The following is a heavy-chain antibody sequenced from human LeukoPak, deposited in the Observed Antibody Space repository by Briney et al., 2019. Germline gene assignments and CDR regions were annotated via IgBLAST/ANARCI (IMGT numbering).Heavy chain of an antibody. V-gene: IGHV3-30-3*01. CDR1: GFTFSSYA. D-gene: IGHD3-10*01. J-gene: IGHJ5*02. CDR3: AREKSPYYYGSGSYYTYNWFDP. Sequence: PGGSLRLSCAASGFTFSSYAMHWVRQAPGKGLEWVALISYDGSSKYYADSVKGRFTISRDNSKNTLYLQMNSLRAEDTAVYYCAREKSPYYYGSGSYYTYNWFDPWGQGTLVTVSS. CDR2: ISYDGSSK.